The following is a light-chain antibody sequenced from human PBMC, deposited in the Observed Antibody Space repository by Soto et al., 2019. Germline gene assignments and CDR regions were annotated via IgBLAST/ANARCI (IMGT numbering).Light chain of an antibody. CDR3: HQCATSPQT. Sequence: DIVLTQSPGTLSLSPGERATLSCRASQSVPKNYLAWYQQKPGQAPRLLIYGPSSRATGIPDRFSGSGSGTDFTLSISRLEPEDFAVYYCHQCATSPQTFGQGTKVEVK. CDR1: QSVPKNY. J-gene: IGKJ1*01. CDR2: GPS. V-gene: IGKV3-20*01.